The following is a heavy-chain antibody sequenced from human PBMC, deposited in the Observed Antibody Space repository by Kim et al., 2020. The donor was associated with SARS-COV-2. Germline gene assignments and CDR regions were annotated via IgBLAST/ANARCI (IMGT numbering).Heavy chain of an antibody. D-gene: IGHD6-6*01. CDR3: ARIGSSSYLLDY. J-gene: IGHJ4*02. Sequence: NYAQKLQGRVTMTTDTSTSTAYMELRSLRSDDTAVYYCARIGSSSYLLDYWGQGTLVTVSS. V-gene: IGHV1-18*01.